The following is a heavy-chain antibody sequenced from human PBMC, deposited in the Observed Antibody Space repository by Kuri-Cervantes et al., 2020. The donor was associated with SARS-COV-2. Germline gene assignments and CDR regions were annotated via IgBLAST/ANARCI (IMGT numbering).Heavy chain of an antibody. CDR3: AKDLESQQLVRGLVYYYYYMDV. CDR2: IRYDGSNK. V-gene: IGHV3-30*02. J-gene: IGHJ6*03. CDR1: GFTFSSYG. D-gene: IGHD6-13*01. Sequence: GESLKISCAASGFTFSSYGMHWARQAPGKGLEWVAFIRYDGSNKYYADSVKGRFTISRDNSKNTLYLQMNSLRAEDTAVYYCAKDLESQQLVRGLVYYYYYMDVWGKGTTVTVSS.